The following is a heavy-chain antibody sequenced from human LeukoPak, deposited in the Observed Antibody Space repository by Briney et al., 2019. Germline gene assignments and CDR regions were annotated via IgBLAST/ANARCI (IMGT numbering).Heavy chain of an antibody. D-gene: IGHD4-17*01. V-gene: IGHV3-21*01. Sequence: GGSLRLSCAASGCTFSSYSMNWVRQAPGKGLEWVSSISSSSSYIYYADSVKGRFTISRDNAKNSLYLQMNSLRAEDTAVYYCARDSPYGDFFDYWGQGTLVTVSS. CDR2: ISSSSSYI. J-gene: IGHJ4*02. CDR1: GCTFSSYS. CDR3: ARDSPYGDFFDY.